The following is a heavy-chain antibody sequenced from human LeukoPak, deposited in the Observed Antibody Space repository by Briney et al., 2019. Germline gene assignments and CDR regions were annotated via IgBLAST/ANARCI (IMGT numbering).Heavy chain of an antibody. CDR1: GGSISSSSYY. CDR2: IYYSGST. Sequence: SETLSLTCTVSGGSISSSSYYWGWIRQPPGKGLEWIGSIYYSGSTYYNPSLKSRVTISVDTSKNQFSLKLSSVTAADTAVYYCARGAYSGSYSGEPRYYYYGMDVWGQGTTVTVSS. V-gene: IGHV4-39*01. J-gene: IGHJ6*02. D-gene: IGHD1-26*01. CDR3: ARGAYSGSYSGEPRYYYYGMDV.